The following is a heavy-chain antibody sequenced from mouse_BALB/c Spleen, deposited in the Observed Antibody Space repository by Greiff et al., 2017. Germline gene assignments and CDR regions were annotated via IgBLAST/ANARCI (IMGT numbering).Heavy chain of an antibody. V-gene: IGHV14-4*02. Sequence: VQLQQSGAELVRSGASVKLSCTASGFNIKDYYMHWVKQRPEQGLEWIGWIDPENGDTEYAPKFQGKATMTADTSSNTAYLQLSSLTSEDTAVYYCNALGYDLDYWGQGTTLTVSS. CDR1: GFNIKDYY. CDR3: NALGYDLDY. J-gene: IGHJ2*01. D-gene: IGHD2-14*01. CDR2: IDPENGDT.